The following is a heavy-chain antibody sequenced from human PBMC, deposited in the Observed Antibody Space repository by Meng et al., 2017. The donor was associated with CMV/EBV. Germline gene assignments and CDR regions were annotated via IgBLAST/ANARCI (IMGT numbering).Heavy chain of an antibody. J-gene: IGHJ4*02. V-gene: IGHV3-30*02. CDR3: AKVRHAGYSGYDIFF. CDR1: GFTFSSYG. Sequence: GSLRLSCAASGFTFSSYGMHWVRQAPGKGLEWVAFIRYDGSNKYYADSVKGRFTISRDNSKNTLYLQMNSLRAEDTAVYYCAKVRHAGYSGYDIFFWGQGTLVTVSS. CDR2: IRYDGSNK. D-gene: IGHD5-12*01.